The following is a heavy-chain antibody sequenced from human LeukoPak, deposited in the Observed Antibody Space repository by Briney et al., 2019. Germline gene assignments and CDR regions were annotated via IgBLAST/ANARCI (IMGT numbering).Heavy chain of an antibody. CDR2: IYTSGST. D-gene: IGHD3-10*01. CDR1: GGSISSGSYY. Sequence: PSETLSLTCTVSGGSISSGSYYWSWIRQPAGKGLEWIGRIYTSGSTNYNPSLKSRVTISVDTSKNQFSLKLSSVTAADTAVYYCRGSGSPSYYYYYMDVWGKGTTVIVSS. CDR3: RGSGSPSYYYYYMDV. V-gene: IGHV4-61*02. J-gene: IGHJ6*03.